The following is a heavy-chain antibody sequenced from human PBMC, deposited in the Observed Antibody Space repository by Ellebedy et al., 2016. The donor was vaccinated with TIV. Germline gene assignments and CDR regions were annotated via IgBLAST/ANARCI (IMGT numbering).Heavy chain of an antibody. CDR1: GFTFTSYS. J-gene: IGHJ2*01. V-gene: IGHV3-48*04. CDR3: ARDDYNPKWYFDL. Sequence: GESLKISCAASGFTFTSYSMNWVRQAPGKGLEWISYISSSSDTIYYADSVKGRFTISRDNAKSSLFLQMNSLSAEDTAVYYCARDDYNPKWYFDLWGRGTLVAVVS. D-gene: IGHD4-11*01. CDR2: ISSSSDTI.